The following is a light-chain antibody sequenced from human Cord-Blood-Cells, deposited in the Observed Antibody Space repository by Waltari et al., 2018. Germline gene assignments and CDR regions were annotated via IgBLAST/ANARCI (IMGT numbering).Light chain of an antibody. CDR3: SSYTSSSTLV. V-gene: IGLV2-14*01. CDR2: DVS. Sequence: QSALTQPASVSGSPGPSITTSCTGTSSDVSGYNHVPWYQQHPGKAPKLMIYDVSKRPSGVSNRFSGSKSGNTASLTISGLQAEDEADYYCSSYTSSSTLVFGGGTKLTVL. J-gene: IGLJ3*02. CDR1: SSDVSGYNH.